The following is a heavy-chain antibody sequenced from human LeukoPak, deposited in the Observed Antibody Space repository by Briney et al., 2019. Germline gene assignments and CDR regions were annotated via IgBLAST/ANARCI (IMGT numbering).Heavy chain of an antibody. CDR1: GFTFSSYW. CDR2: INSDGSST. D-gene: IGHD2-15*01. V-gene: IGHV3-74*01. CDR3: ARARCSGGSCPNYYYSYGMDV. J-gene: IGHJ6*02. Sequence: PGGSLRLSCAASGFTFSSYWMHWVRQAPGKGLVWVSRINSDGSSTSYADSVKGRFTISRDKAKNTLYLQMNSLRAEDTAVYYCARARCSGGSCPNYYYSYGMDVWGQG.